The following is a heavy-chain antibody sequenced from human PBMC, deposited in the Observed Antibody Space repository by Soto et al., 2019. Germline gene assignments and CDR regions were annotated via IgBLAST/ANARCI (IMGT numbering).Heavy chain of an antibody. J-gene: IGHJ5*01. CDR1: VFTFTNYW. Sequence: PGGSLRLSCFPSVFTFTNYWISCVRHTPGKRPEWVANIKEDGSEHYYVDSVKGRFTNSRHNPKKSVFFQMNILRAEDTPVYYCVGEATSGYDSWG. V-gene: IGHV3-7*02. CDR3: VGEATSGYDS. CDR2: IKEDGSEH. D-gene: IGHD5-12*01.